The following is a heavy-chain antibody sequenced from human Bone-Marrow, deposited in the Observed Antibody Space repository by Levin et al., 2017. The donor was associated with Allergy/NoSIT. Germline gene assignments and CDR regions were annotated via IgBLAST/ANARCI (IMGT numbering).Heavy chain of an antibody. D-gene: IGHD3-22*01. CDR3: AKGLNGSSAYYTHEPYFFDY. CDR2: ISSDGSYK. V-gene: IGHV3-30*18. J-gene: IGHJ4*02. CDR1: GFSFSSFG. Sequence: GGSLRLSCAASGFSFSSFGIHWVRQAPGKGLEWVADISSDGSYKYYADSVKGRFTISRDNSKNTLYLQMNSLRDGDTAMYYCAKGLNGSSAYYTHEPYFFDYWGQGSLVTVSS.